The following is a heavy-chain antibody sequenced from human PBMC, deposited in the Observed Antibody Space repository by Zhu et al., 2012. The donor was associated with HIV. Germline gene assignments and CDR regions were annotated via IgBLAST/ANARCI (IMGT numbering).Heavy chain of an antibody. J-gene: IGHJ3*01. Sequence: EVQLLESGGGLVQPGGSLRLSCAASGFKFTTYGMSWVRQAPGKGLEWVSGISDSAGSTYYADSVKGRFTISRDNSKNTLSLQMNSLRAEDTAVYYCAKDRITISAFDVWGQGTMVTVSS. V-gene: IGHV3-23*01. D-gene: IGHD3-3*01. CDR1: GFKFTTYG. CDR3: AKDRITISAFDV. CDR2: ISDSAGST.